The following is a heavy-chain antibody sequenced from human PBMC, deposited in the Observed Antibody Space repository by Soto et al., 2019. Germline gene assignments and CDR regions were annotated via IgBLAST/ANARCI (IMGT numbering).Heavy chain of an antibody. D-gene: IGHD4-4*01. CDR2: IIPIFGTA. CDR3: ARGASTVTTSYYGMDV. CDR1: GGTFSSYA. V-gene: IGHV1-69*13. Sequence: SVKVSCKASGGTFSSYAISWVRQAPGQGLEWMGGIIPIFGTANYAQKFQGRVTITAGESTSTAYMELSSLRSEDTAVYYCARGASTVTTSYYGMDVWGQGTTVTVS. J-gene: IGHJ6*02.